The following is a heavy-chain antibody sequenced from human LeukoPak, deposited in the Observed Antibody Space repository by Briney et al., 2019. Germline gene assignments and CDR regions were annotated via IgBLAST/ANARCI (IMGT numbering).Heavy chain of an antibody. CDR2: LYSGGDT. Sequence: GGSLRLSCAASGFTVSSNYMSWVRQAPGKGLEWVSVLYSGGDTYFADSVKGRFTISRDNAKNSLYLQMNSLRAEDTAVYYCARALGWRDAFDIWGQGTMVTVSS. J-gene: IGHJ3*02. CDR3: ARALGWRDAFDI. D-gene: IGHD6-19*01. V-gene: IGHV3-53*01. CDR1: GFTVSSNY.